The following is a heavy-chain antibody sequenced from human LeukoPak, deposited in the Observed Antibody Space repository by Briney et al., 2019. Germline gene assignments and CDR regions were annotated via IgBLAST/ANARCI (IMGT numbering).Heavy chain of an antibody. CDR1: GFTFDDYG. Sequence: GGSLRLSCAASGFTFDDYGMSWVRQAPGKGLEWVSGIIWNGGSTGYADSVKGRFTISRDNAKNSLYLQMNSLRAEDTALYYCARVVRDLYYSYMDVWGKGTTVTLPS. J-gene: IGHJ6*03. CDR2: IIWNGGST. CDR3: ARVVRDLYYSYMDV. D-gene: IGHD3-10*01. V-gene: IGHV3-20*04.